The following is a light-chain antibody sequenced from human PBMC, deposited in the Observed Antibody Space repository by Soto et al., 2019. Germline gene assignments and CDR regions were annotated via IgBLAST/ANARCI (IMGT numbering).Light chain of an antibody. CDR3: SSWDDSLDGPV. J-gene: IGLJ3*02. Sequence: QSVLTQPPSASATPGQTVTISCSGRYSNIGSNFVSWYQRLPGTAPKLLIYSINQRPSGVPDRFSGSKSGTSASLTISGLQSGEEADYFCSSWDDSLDGPVFGGGTKLTVL. V-gene: IGLV1-44*01. CDR1: YSNIGSNF. CDR2: SIN.